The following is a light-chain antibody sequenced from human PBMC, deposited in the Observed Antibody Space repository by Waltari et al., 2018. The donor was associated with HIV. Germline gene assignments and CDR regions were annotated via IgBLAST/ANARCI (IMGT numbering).Light chain of an antibody. CDR1: QTLLHSNGNNY. J-gene: IGKJ1*01. CDR3: MQSLQSPWT. Sequence: IVLTQSPVSLPVIPGEPASISCRSSQTLLHSNGNNYLEWYVLKPGRSPQRLIYLSSNRASGVPDRLSGSGSGTDFTLRISRVAAEDVGVYYCMQSLQSPWTFGQGTKV. CDR2: LSS. V-gene: IGKV2-28*01.